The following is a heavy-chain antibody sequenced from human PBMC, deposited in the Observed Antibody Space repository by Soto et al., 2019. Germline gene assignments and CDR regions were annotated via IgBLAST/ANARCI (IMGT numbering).Heavy chain of an antibody. CDR3: AKSGFTPGDFWSGYFHDY. D-gene: IGHD3-3*01. J-gene: IGHJ4*02. CDR2: ISGSGGST. CDR1: GFTFSSYA. V-gene: IGHV3-23*01. Sequence: GGSLRLSCAASGFTFSSYAMSWVRQAPGKGLEWVSAISGSGGSTYYADSVKGRFTISRDNSKNTLYLQMNSLRAEDTAVYYCAKSGFTPGDFWSGYFHDYWGQGTLVTVSS.